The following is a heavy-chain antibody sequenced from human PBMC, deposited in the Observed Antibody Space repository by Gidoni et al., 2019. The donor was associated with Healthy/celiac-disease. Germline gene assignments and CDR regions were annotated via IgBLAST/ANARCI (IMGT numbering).Heavy chain of an antibody. CDR3: RIWYYYNIVDY. Sequence: EVQLVESGGGLVQPGGSLTLSCAASGFTFSGSAMHWVRQASGKGLEWVGRIRSKANSYATAYAASVKGRFTISRDDSKNTAYLQMNSLKTEDTAVYYCRIWYYYNIVDYWGQGTLVTVSS. CDR1: GFTFSGSA. V-gene: IGHV3-73*01. J-gene: IGHJ4*02. D-gene: IGHD1-7*01. CDR2: IRSKANSYAT.